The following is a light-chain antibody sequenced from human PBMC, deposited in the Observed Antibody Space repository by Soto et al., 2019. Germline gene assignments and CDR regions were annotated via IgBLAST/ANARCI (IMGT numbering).Light chain of an antibody. J-gene: IGKJ1*01. Sequence: EIVMTQSPATLSVSPGERATLSCRASQSVSSNLAWYQQKPGQAPRLLIYGASTRATGIPARFSGSGSGTEFTLTISSLQSEDFAVYYRQQYNNWPRTFGQGTKVDIX. CDR1: QSVSSN. CDR3: QQYNNWPRT. CDR2: GAS. V-gene: IGKV3-15*01.